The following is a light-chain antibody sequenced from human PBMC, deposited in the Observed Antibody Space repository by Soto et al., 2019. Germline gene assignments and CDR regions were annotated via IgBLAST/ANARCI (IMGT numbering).Light chain of an antibody. CDR2: EAS. J-gene: IGKJ4*01. CDR3: QQSYSITS. CDR1: QSINSH. V-gene: IGKV1-39*01. Sequence: DIQLTQSPHSLSASVGDRVTITCRSSQSINSHLNWYQQKTGKAPKLLIFEASSLHSGVPSRFGGSGSGTDFTLTITSLQPEDSATYYCQQSYSITSFGGGTKVEIK.